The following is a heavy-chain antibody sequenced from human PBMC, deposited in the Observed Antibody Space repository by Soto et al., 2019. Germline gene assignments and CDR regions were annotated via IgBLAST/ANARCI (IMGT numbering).Heavy chain of an antibody. CDR3: ARAGEDYDFLYAFDI. CDR2: IYYSGTT. J-gene: IGHJ3*02. CDR1: GGSISSGGYY. Sequence: QVQLQESGPGLVKPSQTVSLTCTVSGGSISSGGYYWSWIRQLPGKGLEWIGYIYYSGTTFYTPSLKSRVTISVDTSKNQFSLKLSSVTAADTAVYYCARAGEDYDFLYAFDIWGQGTMVTVSS. D-gene: IGHD3-3*01. V-gene: IGHV4-31*03.